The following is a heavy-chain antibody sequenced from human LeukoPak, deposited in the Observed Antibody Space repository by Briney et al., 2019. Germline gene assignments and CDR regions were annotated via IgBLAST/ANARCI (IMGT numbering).Heavy chain of an antibody. D-gene: IGHD6-13*01. CDR1: GGSFSGYY. J-gene: IGHJ4*02. Sequence: SETLSLTCAVYGGSFSGYYWSWIRQPPGKGLEWIGEINHSGSTNYNPSLKSRVTISVDTSKNQFSLKLSSVTAADTAVYYRARADSSSWRLWGQGTLVTVSS. CDR2: INHSGST. V-gene: IGHV4-34*01. CDR3: ARADSSSWRL.